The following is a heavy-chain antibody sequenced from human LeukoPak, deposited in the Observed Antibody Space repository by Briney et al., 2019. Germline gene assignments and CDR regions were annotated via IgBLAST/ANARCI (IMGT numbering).Heavy chain of an antibody. CDR2: ISGSGGST. CDR3: ANPTSSGWYYFEY. V-gene: IGHV3-23*01. CDR1: GFTFSDSA. J-gene: IGHJ4*02. D-gene: IGHD6-19*01. Sequence: GGSLRLSCAASGFTFSDSAMTWVRQAPGKGLEWVSTISGSGGSTHYADSVKGRFTISRDNSKNTLYLQMNSLRAEDTALYYCANPTSSGWYYFEYWGQGTLVTVSS.